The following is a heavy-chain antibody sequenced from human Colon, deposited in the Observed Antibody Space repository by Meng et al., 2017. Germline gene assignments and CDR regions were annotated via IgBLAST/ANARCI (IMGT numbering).Heavy chain of an antibody. J-gene: IGHJ4*02. CDR1: GGTFSSYA. V-gene: IGHV1-69*10. Sequence: QVQLVQSGAEVKKPGSSVKVSCKASGGTFSSYAISWVRQALGQGLEWMGGIIPILGIANYAQKFQGRVTITADKSTSTAYMELSSLRSEDTAVYYCARPASVVYSYGSFDYWGQGTLVTVSS. CDR3: ARPASVVYSYGSFDY. D-gene: IGHD5-18*01. CDR2: IIPILGIA.